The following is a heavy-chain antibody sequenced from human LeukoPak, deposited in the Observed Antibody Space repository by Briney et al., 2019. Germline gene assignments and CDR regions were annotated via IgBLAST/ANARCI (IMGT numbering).Heavy chain of an antibody. D-gene: IGHD5-24*01. Sequence: GGSLRLSCAASGFTFSGYAMSWVRQGPGKGLKGVSGILTNGETYYADSVKGRFTISRDNSKNKLYLVMDSLRVEDTAVYYCTKDAIYGDGYWEFDYWGQGTLVTVSS. CDR3: TKDAIYGDGYWEFDY. CDR1: GFTFSGYA. CDR2: ILTNGET. J-gene: IGHJ4*02. V-gene: IGHV3-23*01.